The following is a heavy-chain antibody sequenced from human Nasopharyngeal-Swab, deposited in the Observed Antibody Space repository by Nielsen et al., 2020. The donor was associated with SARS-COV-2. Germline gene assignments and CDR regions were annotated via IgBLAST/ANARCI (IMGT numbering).Heavy chain of an antibody. CDR1: GFTFSSYS. CDR3: ARDPFSGY. CDR2: ISSSSSYI. V-gene: IGHV3-21*01. D-gene: IGHD3-10*01. J-gene: IGHJ4*02. Sequence: GESLKISCAASGFTFSSYSMNWVRQAPGKGPEWVSSISSSSSYIYYADSVKGRFTISRDTAKNSLYLQMNSLRAEDTAVYYCARDPFSGYWGQGTLVTVSS.